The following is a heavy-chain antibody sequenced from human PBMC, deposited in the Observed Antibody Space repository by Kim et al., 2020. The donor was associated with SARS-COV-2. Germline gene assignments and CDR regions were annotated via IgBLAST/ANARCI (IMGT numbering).Heavy chain of an antibody. J-gene: IGHJ6*02. CDR3: ARSTNVLLWFGELSYPTGPMDV. CDR1: GYTFTSYG. Sequence: ASVKVSCKASGYTFTSYGISWVRQAPGQGLEWMGWISAYNGNTNYAQKLQGRVTMTTDTSTSTAYMELRSLRSDDTAVYYCARSTNVLLWFGELSYPTGPMDVWGQGTTVTVSS. V-gene: IGHV1-18*01. D-gene: IGHD3-10*01. CDR2: ISAYNGNT.